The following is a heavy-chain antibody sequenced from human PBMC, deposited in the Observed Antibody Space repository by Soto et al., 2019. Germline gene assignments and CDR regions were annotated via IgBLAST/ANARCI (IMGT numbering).Heavy chain of an antibody. CDR3: ARVAMVRGGGFDCLFDY. V-gene: IGHV1-69*02. CDR1: GGTFSSYT. CDR2: IIPILGIA. Sequence: QVQLVQSGAEVKKPGSSVKVSCKASGGTFSSYTISWVRQAPGQGLEWMGRIIPILGIANYAQKFQGRVTITADKSTSTAYMELGSLRSEDTAVYYCARVAMVRGGGFDCLFDYWGQGTLVTVSS. J-gene: IGHJ4*02. D-gene: IGHD3-10*01.